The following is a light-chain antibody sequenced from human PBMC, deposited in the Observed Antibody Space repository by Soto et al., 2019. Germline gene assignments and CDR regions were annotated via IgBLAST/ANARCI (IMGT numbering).Light chain of an antibody. V-gene: IGKV3-11*01. CDR1: QSISTY. J-gene: IGKJ1*01. CDR3: QQET. Sequence: EIVLTQSPVTLSLSPGESATLSCRASQSISTYLAWYQQKPGQAPRLLMYEASNRATGVPPRFSGSGSGTDFTLTISRLEPEDSAVYYCQQETFGQGTKVEIK. CDR2: EAS.